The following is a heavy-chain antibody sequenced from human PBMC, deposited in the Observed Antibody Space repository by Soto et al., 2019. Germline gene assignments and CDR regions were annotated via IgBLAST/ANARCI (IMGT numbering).Heavy chain of an antibody. CDR2: ISGHSANI. CDR1: GMTFDNFA. Sequence: EMQLVESGGGLVQPGRSLRLSCAASGMTFDNFAMHWVRHAPGKGLEWVSGISGHSANIDYVDSVKGRFTISRDNPKNFLCVTLDCMIPADTPFYSCVTGRYCTSPSCPPAGLATFDIWGPGTAVTVSS. J-gene: IGHJ3*02. V-gene: IGHV3-9*01. CDR3: VTGRYCTSPSCPPAGLATFDI. D-gene: IGHD2-8*01.